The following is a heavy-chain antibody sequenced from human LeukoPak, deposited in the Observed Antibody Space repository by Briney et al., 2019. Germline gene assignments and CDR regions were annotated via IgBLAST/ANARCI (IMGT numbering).Heavy chain of an antibody. V-gene: IGHV7-4-1*02. CDR1: GYTFTSYA. D-gene: IGHD6-19*01. J-gene: IGHJ5*02. CDR3: ASLAGQNRPKNWFDP. CDR2: INTNTGNP. Sequence: ASVKVSCKASGYTFTSYAMNWVRQAPGQGLEWMGWINTNTGNPTYAQGFTGRFVFSLDTSVSTAYLQTSSLKAEDTAVYYCASLAGQNRPKNWFDPWGQGTLVTVSS.